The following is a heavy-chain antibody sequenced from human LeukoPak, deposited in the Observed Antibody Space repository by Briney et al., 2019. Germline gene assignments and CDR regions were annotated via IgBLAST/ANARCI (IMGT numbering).Heavy chain of an antibody. V-gene: IGHV3-48*01. CDR2: ISSSSTI. CDR1: GFTFSSYS. J-gene: IGHJ3*02. Sequence: PGGSLRLSCAASGFTFSSYSMNWVRQAPGKGLEWVSYISSSSTIYYADSVKGRFTISRDNAKNSLYLQMNSLRAEDTAVYYCAGDATVTRLHDAFDIWGQGTMVTVSS. CDR3: AGDATVTRLHDAFDI. D-gene: IGHD4-17*01.